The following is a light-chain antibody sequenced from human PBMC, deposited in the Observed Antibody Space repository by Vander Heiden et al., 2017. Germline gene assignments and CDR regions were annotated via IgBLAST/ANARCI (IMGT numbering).Light chain of an antibody. Sequence: DMHMTQSPSSLSANVGDRVAITCRASQSISNFLNWYQHKPGKAPNLLIYSASTLQTGVPSRFSGSSSGTDFTLTISSLQPEDFATYYCQQTYSLPFTFGGGTKTEIK. CDR2: SAS. V-gene: IGKV1-39*01. J-gene: IGKJ4*01. CDR1: QSISNF. CDR3: QQTYSLPFT.